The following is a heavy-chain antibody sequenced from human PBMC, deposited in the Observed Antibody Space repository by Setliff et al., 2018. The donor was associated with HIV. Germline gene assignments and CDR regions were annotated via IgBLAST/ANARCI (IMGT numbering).Heavy chain of an antibody. CDR2: ISAGGGST. CDR3: ARSPYGDYGLDY. J-gene: IGHJ4*02. Sequence: HPGGSLRLSCAASGFTFSSYEMNWVRQAPGKGLEWVSTISAGGGSTYYADSVKGRFTISRDNSKNSLYLQMNTLRAEDTAVYFCARSPYGDYGLDYWGQGTLVTV. CDR1: GFTFSSYE. D-gene: IGHD4-17*01. V-gene: IGHV3-23*01.